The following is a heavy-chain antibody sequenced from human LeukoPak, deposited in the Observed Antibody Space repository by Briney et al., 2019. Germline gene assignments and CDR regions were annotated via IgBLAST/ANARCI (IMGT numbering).Heavy chain of an antibody. CDR1: GFTFSSYA. CDR2: ISYDGSNK. Sequence: SGGSLRLSCAASGFTFSSYAMHWVRQAPGKGLEWVAVISYDGSNKYYADSVKGRFTISRDNSKNTLYLQMNSLRAEDTAVYYCAREGDLGATSAFDYWGQGNLVTVSS. J-gene: IGHJ4*02. D-gene: IGHD1-26*01. V-gene: IGHV3-30*04. CDR3: AREGDLGATSAFDY.